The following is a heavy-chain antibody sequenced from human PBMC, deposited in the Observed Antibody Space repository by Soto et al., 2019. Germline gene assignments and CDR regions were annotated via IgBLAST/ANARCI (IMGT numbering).Heavy chain of an antibody. V-gene: IGHV3-30-3*01. CDR3: VRGGYSSSWERLDP. D-gene: IGHD4-4*01. J-gene: IGHJ5*02. Sequence: HPGGSLRLSCAASGSSFPNYPMPWVRQTPDKGLEWLAVISHDGVTKNSADSVKGRFSISRDNSRNRLYLDMNSLRTEDTAMYYCVRGGYSSSWERLDPWGQGTLVTVSS. CDR1: GSSFPNYP. CDR2: ISHDGVTK.